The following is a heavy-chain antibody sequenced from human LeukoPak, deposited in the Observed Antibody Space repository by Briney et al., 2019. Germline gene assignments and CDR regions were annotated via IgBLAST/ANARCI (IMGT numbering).Heavy chain of an antibody. D-gene: IGHD6-13*01. CDR3: AKRIPAAGFDY. J-gene: IGHJ4*02. Sequence: GGSLRLSCAAPGFTFSSYWMTWVRQAPGKGLEWVANINQDGSDKYYVDSVKGRFTISRDNSKNSLYLQMNSLRAEDTAVYYCAKRIPAAGFDYWGQGTLVTVSS. V-gene: IGHV3-7*02. CDR2: INQDGSDK. CDR1: GFTFSSYW.